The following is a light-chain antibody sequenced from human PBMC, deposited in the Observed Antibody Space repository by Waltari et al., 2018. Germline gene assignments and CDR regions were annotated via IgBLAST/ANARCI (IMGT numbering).Light chain of an antibody. J-gene: IGKJ1*01. CDR1: QSVSSD. CDR2: DAS. CDR3: QQRTSWPRT. Sequence: EVVLTQSPATLSLSPGERTTLSCRASQSVSSDLMWYQQKPGQAPRPLIYDASNRATGTPARFSGSGSGTDFTLTISRLEPEDSAVYYCQQRTSWPRTFGQGTKVEIK. V-gene: IGKV3-11*01.